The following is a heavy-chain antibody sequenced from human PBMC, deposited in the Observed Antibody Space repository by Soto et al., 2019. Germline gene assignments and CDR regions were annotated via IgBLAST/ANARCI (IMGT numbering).Heavy chain of an antibody. CDR3: ARGGIMITFAGVIA. J-gene: IGHJ4*02. CDR2: IWYDGSNK. D-gene: IGHD3-16*02. CDR1: GFTFSSYG. V-gene: IGHV3-33*01. Sequence: QVQLVESGGGVVQPGRSLRLSCAASGFTFSSYGMHWVRQAPGKGLEWVAVIWYDGSNKYYADSVKGRFTISRDNSKNTLYLQLNSQRDEETAVYYCARGGIMITFAGVIAWGQGTLVTVSS.